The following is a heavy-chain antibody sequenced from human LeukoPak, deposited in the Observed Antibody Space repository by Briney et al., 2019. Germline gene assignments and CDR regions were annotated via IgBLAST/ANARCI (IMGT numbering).Heavy chain of an antibody. D-gene: IGHD5-18*01. V-gene: IGHV3-23*01. CDR2: LSGLGDSK. CDR3: AKDFRDTSMFTDGYFDS. CDR1: VFTFNNYA. Sequence: GGSLRLSCSASVFTFNNYAMSWVRQAPGKGLEWVSGLSGLGDSKYYADSVNGRFSISRDNANNRLYLQMNNLRAEDTAVYYCAKDFRDTSMFTDGYFDSWGQGTLVTVSS. J-gene: IGHJ4*02.